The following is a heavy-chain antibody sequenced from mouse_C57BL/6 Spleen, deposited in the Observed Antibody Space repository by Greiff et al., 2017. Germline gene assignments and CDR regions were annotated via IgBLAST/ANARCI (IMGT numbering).Heavy chain of an antibody. CDR3: TTSITTVVAKGYAMDY. J-gene: IGHJ4*01. V-gene: IGHV14-4*01. CDR2: IDPENGDT. CDR1: GFNIKDDY. Sequence: EVQLQQSGAELVRPGASVKLSCTASGFNIKDDYMHWVKQRPEQGLEWIGWIDPENGDTEYASKFQGKATITADTSSNTAYLQLSSLTSEDTAVYYCTTSITTVVAKGYAMDYWGQGTSVTVSS. D-gene: IGHD1-1*01.